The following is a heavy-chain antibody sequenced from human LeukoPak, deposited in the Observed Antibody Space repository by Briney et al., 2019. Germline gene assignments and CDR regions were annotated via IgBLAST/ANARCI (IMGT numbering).Heavy chain of an antibody. CDR1: GYTFTAYY. V-gene: IGHV1-18*04. CDR2: ISAYNGNT. D-gene: IGHD6-13*01. Sequence: GASVKVSCKASGYTFTAYYVHWVRQAPGQGLEWMGWISAYNGNTNYAQKLQGRVTMTTDTSTSTAYMELRSLRSDDTAVYYCARVTGYRIEDYFDYWGQGTLVTVSS. CDR3: ARVTGYRIEDYFDY. J-gene: IGHJ4*02.